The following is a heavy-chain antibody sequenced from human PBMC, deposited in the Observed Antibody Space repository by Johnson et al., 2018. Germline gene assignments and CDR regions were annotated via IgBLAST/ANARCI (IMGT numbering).Heavy chain of an antibody. Sequence: VQLVESGGGLVQPGGSLRVSCAASGFTFSNYAMNWVRQAPGKGLEWVSAISGSGGSTYYADSVKGRFTISRDNYKTTLYLQMNSLRAEDTAVYYCANARAGGSYSPFDIWGQGTMVTVSS. V-gene: IGHV3-23*04. CDR3: ANARAGGSYSPFDI. CDR2: ISGSGGST. D-gene: IGHD1-26*01. CDR1: GFTFSNYA. J-gene: IGHJ3*02.